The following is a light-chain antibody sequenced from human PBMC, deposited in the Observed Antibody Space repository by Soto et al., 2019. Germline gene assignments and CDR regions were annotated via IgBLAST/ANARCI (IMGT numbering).Light chain of an antibody. CDR1: QSVSSK. CDR2: GAS. J-gene: IGKJ4*01. V-gene: IGKV3-15*01. CDR3: QQYNNWPLT. Sequence: EIVMSQYPATLSVSPGERATLSCRASQSVSSKLAWYQQKPGQAPRLLIYGASTRATGIPARFSGSVSGTEFTLTISSLQSEDFAVYYCQQYNNWPLTFGGGTKVEIK.